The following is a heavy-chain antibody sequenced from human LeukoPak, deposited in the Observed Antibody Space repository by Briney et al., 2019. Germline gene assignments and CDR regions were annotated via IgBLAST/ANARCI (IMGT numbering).Heavy chain of an antibody. CDR3: ASFANLYYFDY. D-gene: IGHD1-1*01. Sequence: PGGSLRLSCAASGFTFSGYEMNWVRQAPGKGLEWVSYISSSGSTIYYADSVKGRFTISRDNAKNSLYLQMNSLRAEDTAVYYCASFANLYYFDYWGQGTLVTVSS. CDR2: ISSSGSTI. V-gene: IGHV3-48*03. CDR1: GFTFSGYE. J-gene: IGHJ4*02.